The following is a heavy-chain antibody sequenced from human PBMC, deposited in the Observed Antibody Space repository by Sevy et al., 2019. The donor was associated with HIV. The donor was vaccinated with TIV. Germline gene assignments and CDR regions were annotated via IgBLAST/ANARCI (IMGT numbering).Heavy chain of an antibody. CDR2: ISGSGGST. J-gene: IGHJ6*03. CDR3: AKDGKPVLLWFGESEGVRGTDYYYYMDV. CDR1: GFTFSSYA. V-gene: IGHV3-23*01. Sequence: GGSLRLSCAASGFTFSSYAMSWVRQAPGKGLEWVSAISGSGGSTYYADSVKGRFTISRDNSKNTLYLQMNSLRAEDTVVYYCAKDGKPVLLWFGESEGVRGTDYYYYMDVWGKGTTVTVSS. D-gene: IGHD3-10*01.